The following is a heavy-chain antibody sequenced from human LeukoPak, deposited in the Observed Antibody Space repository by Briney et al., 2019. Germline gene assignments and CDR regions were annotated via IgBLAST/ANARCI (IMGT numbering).Heavy chain of an antibody. J-gene: IGHJ3*02. CDR3: ARASYYDSSGYYYAAAFDI. V-gene: IGHV4-61*02. CDR1: GGSISSGSYY. D-gene: IGHD3-22*01. CDR2: IYTSGST. Sequence: SETLSLTCTVSGGSISSGSYYWSWIRQPAGKGLEWIGRIYTSGSTNYNPSLKSRVTISVDTSKNQFSLKPSSVTAADTAVYYCARASYYDSSGYYYAAAFDIWGQGTMVTVSS.